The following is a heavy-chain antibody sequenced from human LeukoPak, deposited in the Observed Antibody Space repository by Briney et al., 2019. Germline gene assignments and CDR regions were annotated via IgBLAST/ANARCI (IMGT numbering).Heavy chain of an antibody. V-gene: IGHV1-24*01. CDR3: ARDYHGSGSLTTFDY. Sequence: GASVKVSCKVSGYTLTELSMHWVRQAPGKGLEWMGGFDPEDGETIYAQKFQGRVTMTEDTSTDTAYMELSSLRSEDTAVYYCARDYHGSGSLTTFDYWGQGTLVTVSS. CDR2: FDPEDGET. D-gene: IGHD3-10*01. J-gene: IGHJ4*02. CDR1: GYTLTELS.